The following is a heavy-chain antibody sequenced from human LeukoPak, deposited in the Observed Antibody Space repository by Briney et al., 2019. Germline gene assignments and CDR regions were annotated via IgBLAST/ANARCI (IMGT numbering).Heavy chain of an antibody. D-gene: IGHD1-26*01. Sequence: GGPLRLSCAASGFTFSNAWMSWVRQAPGKGREWGGRIKSKTDGGTTDYAAPVKGRFTISRDDSKNTLYLQMNSLKTEDTAVYYCTTGLRVGATDDYWGQGTLVTVSS. CDR2: IKSKTDGGTT. CDR1: GFTFSNAW. J-gene: IGHJ4*02. CDR3: TTGLRVGATDDY. V-gene: IGHV3-15*01.